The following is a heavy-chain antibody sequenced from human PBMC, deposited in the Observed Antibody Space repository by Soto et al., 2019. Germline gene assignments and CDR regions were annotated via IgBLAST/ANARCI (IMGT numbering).Heavy chain of an antibody. Sequence: QLQLQESGPGLVKPSETLSLTCTVSGGSISGTSYYWGWIRQPPGKGLEWIATIYYSGSTYYNPSLKSRVTISVDTSKNQFPLKLSSVTAADTALYYCARHDFGDYGPFDYWGQGTLVTVSS. J-gene: IGHJ4*02. CDR1: GGSISGTSYY. V-gene: IGHV4-39*01. CDR3: ARHDFGDYGPFDY. CDR2: IYYSGST. D-gene: IGHD4-17*01.